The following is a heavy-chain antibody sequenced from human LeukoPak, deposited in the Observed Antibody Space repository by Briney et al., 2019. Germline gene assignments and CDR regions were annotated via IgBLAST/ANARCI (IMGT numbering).Heavy chain of an antibody. CDR2: IYNSGST. CDR3: ASLRLGSSWADY. Sequence: SGTLSLTCTVSGGSISSYYWSWIRQPPGKGLEWIGYIYNSGSTNYNPSLKSRVTISVDTSKTQFSLKLSSVTAADTAVYYCASLRLGSSWADYWGQGTLVTVSS. CDR1: GGSISSYY. D-gene: IGHD6-13*01. J-gene: IGHJ4*02. V-gene: IGHV4-59*08.